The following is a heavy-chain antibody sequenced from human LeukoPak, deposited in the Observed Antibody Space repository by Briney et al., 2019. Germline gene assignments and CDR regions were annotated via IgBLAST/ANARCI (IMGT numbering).Heavy chain of an antibody. J-gene: IGHJ5*02. CDR2: ISAYNGNT. D-gene: IGHD6-13*01. V-gene: IGHV1-18*01. Sequence: GASVKVSCKASGYTFTSYGITWVRQAPGQGLEWMGWISAYNGNTNYAQKLQGRVTMTTDTSTSTAYMELRSLRSDDTAVYYCALKLSSWYVGFDPWGQGTLVTVSS. CDR1: GYTFTSYG. CDR3: ALKLSSWYVGFDP.